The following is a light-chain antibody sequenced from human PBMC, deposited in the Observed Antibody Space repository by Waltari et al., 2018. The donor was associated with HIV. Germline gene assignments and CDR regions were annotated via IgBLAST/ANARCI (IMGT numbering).Light chain of an antibody. CDR3: QSYDSALSGWV. Sequence: QSVLTQPPSVSGAPGQRVTISCTGSSSHIGAGYDVHWYEQLPGAAPKLLIYGNRHRLSGVTDRFSGSKSGTSASLAITGLQAEDEADYYCQSYDSALSGWVFGGGTKLTVL. CDR2: GNR. V-gene: IGLV1-40*01. J-gene: IGLJ3*02. CDR1: SSHIGAGYD.